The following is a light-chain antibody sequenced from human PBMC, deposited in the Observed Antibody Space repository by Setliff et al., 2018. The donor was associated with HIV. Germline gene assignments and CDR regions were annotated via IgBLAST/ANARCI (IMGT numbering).Light chain of an antibody. J-gene: IGLJ3*02. V-gene: IGLV1-40*01. CDR1: NSNIGANYN. CDR2: GNT. CDR3: QSYDTSLSGPWV. Sequence: QSVLTQPPSVSGAPGQRVTISCTGSNSNIGANYNVHWYQHLPGTAPKLLIYGNTNRPSGVPDRFSGSKSGASASLAITGLQAEDEADYYCQSYDTSLSGPWVFGGGTKVTVL.